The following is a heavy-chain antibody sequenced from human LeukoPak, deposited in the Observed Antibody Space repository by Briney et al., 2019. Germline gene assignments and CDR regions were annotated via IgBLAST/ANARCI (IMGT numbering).Heavy chain of an antibody. CDR2: IIPIFGTA. D-gene: IGHD3-22*01. V-gene: IGHV1-69*05. Sequence: SVKVSCKASGGTFSSYAISRVRQAPGQGLEWMGGIIPIFGTANYAQKFQGRVTITTDESTSTAYMELSSLRSEDTAVYYCARGSRDYYDSSGYRFDYWGQGTLVTVSS. CDR1: GGTFSSYA. J-gene: IGHJ4*02. CDR3: ARGSRDYYDSSGYRFDY.